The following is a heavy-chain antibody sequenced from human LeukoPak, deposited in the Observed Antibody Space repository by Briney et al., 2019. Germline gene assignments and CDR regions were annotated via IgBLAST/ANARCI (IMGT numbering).Heavy chain of an antibody. J-gene: IGHJ5*02. CDR3: ARFPTIFGVVIIGWFDP. V-gene: IGHV4-31*03. CDR2: IYYSGST. Sequence: SETLSLTCTVSGGSISSGGYYWSWIRQHPGKGLEWIGYIYYSGSTYYNPSLKSRVTISVDTSKNQFSLKLSSVTAADTAVYYCARFPTIFGVVIIGWFDPWGQGTLVTVPS. CDR1: GGSISSGGYY. D-gene: IGHD3-3*01.